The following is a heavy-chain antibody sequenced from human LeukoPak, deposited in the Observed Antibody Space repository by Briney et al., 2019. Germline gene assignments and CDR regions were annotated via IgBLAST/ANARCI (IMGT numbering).Heavy chain of an antibody. J-gene: IGHJ4*02. CDR2: LNPSDGST. V-gene: IGHV1-46*01. Sequence: ASVKVSSEASGYTSISYSMHWVRQAPGQGLEWMGILNPSDGSTSYAQKFQGRVTMTRDMSTSTVYMELSSLRSEDTAVYYCARDRSGSYDFDYWGQGTLVTVSS. CDR3: ARDRSGSYDFDY. D-gene: IGHD1-26*01. CDR1: GYTSISYS.